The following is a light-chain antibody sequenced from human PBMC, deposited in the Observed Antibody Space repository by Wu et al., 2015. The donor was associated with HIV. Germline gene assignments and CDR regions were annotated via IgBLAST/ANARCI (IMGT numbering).Light chain of an antibody. Sequence: EILMTQSPATLSVSPGERATLSCRASQDVSRSLAWYQQRPGQAPRLLIYDAYTRAAGIPARFAGSGFGTDFTLTISGLRSDDVAVYFCQQYTNWLPLTFGGGTRVEMK. V-gene: IGKV3-15*01. CDR3: QQYTNWLPLT. J-gene: IGKJ4*01. CDR2: DAY. CDR1: QDVSRS.